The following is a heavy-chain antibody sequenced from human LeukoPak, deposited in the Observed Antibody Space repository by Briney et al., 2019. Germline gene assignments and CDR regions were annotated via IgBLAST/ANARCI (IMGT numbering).Heavy chain of an antibody. CDR1: GGTFSSYA. CDR2: IIPIFGTA. J-gene: IGHJ6*02. Sequence: ASVKVSCKASGGTFSSYAISWVRQAPGQGLEWMGGIIPIFGTANYAQKFQGRVTITADESTSTAYMELSSLRSEDTAEYYCARAGDIVVVPAAGPYYYYGMDVWGQGTTVTVSS. CDR3: ARAGDIVVVPAAGPYYYYGMDV. D-gene: IGHD2-2*01. V-gene: IGHV1-69*13.